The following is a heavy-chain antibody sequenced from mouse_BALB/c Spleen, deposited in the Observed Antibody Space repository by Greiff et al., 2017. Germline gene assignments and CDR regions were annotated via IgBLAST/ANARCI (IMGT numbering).Heavy chain of an antibody. J-gene: IGHJ4*01. D-gene: IGHD2-1*01. CDR1: GDSITSGY. CDR3: ARRDGNYPYAVDY. V-gene: IGHV3-8*02. CDR2: ISYSGST. Sequence: EVQVVESGPSLVKPSQTLSLTCSVTGDSITSGYWNWIRKFPGNKLEYMGYISYSGSTYYNPSLKSRISITRDTSKNQYYLQLNSVTTEDTATYYCARRDGNYPYAVDYWGQGTSVTVSS.